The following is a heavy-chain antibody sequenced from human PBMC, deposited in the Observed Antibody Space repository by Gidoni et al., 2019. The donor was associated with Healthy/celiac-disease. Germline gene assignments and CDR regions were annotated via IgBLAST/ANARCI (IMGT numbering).Heavy chain of an antibody. D-gene: IGHD3-10*01. Sequence: QITLKESGPTLVIPTQTLTLTCTFPVFSLSTSVVGVCWFRQALGKALEWLTLIYWDDGKRYSRSLKGRLTITKDTSKNQVVLTMTNMDPVDTATYYCAHGHRALVRGVTKAYYYNGMDVWGQGTTVTVSS. V-gene: IGHV2-5*02. CDR1: VFSLSTSVVG. J-gene: IGHJ6*02. CDR2: IYWDDGK. CDR3: AHGHRALVRGVTKAYYYNGMDV.